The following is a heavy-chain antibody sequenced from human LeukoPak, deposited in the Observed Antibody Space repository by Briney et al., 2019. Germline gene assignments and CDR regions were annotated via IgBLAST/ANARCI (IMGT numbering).Heavy chain of an antibody. J-gene: IGHJ4*02. CDR2: ISGSGGST. CDR3: AKDRGARSIVVVVAAYYFDY. Sequence: GGSLRLSCAASGFTFSSYAMSWVRQAPGKGLEWVSSISGSGGSTYYADSVKGRFTISRDNSKNTLYLQMNSLRSEDTAVYYCAKDRGARSIVVVVAAYYFDYWGQGTLVTVSS. D-gene: IGHD2-15*01. CDR1: GFTFSSYA. V-gene: IGHV3-23*01.